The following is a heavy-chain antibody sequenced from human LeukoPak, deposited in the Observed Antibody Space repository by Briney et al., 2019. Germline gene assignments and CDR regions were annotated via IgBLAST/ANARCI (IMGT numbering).Heavy chain of an antibody. V-gene: IGHV4-38-2*02. D-gene: IGHD3-9*01. CDR2: IYHSGST. CDR1: GYSISSGYY. CDR3: ARGGIRAGYYFDY. J-gene: IGHJ4*02. Sequence: SETLSLTCTVSGYSISSGYYWGWIRQPPGKGLEWIGSIYHSGSTYYNPSLKSRVTISVDTSKNQFSLKLSSVTAADTAVYDCARGGIRAGYYFDYWGQGTLVTVSS.